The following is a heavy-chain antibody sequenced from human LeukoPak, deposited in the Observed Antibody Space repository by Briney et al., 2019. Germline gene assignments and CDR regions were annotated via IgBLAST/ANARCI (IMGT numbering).Heavy chain of an antibody. V-gene: IGHV5-51*01. D-gene: IGHD5-18*01. J-gene: IGHJ4*02. Sequence: PGESLKISFKGSGXRFTNYWIGWVRQMPGKGLEWMGIIHPGDSGTRYSPSFQGQVTMSVDESITTAYLQWSSLRASDSAIYYCARGGSYRYGSSDYWGQGTLVTVSS. CDR2: IHPGDSGT. CDR3: ARGGSYRYGSSDY. CDR1: GXRFTNYW.